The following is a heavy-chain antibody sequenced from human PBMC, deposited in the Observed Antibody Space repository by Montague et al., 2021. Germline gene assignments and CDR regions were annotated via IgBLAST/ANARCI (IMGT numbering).Heavy chain of an antibody. Sequence: SLRLSCAVSGFTVSSNYMSWVRQAPGKGLEWVSVIYTGDMTYYADSVKGRCTISRDNSKNTLHLQMNSLRVEDTAVYYCARDVPYSSGWYQDSWGQGTLVIVSS. D-gene: IGHD6-19*01. J-gene: IGHJ4*02. CDR2: IYTGDMT. CDR3: ARDVPYSSGWYQDS. V-gene: IGHV3-53*01. CDR1: GFTVSSNY.